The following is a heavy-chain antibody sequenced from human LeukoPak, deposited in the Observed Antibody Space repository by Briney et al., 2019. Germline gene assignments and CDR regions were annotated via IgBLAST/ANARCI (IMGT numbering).Heavy chain of an antibody. V-gene: IGHV1-2*02. CDR1: GYTFTGYY. CDR3: ARGLRFLEWFLDY. D-gene: IGHD3-3*01. Sequence: ASVKVSCKASGYTFTGYYMHWVRQAPGQGLEWMGWINPNSGGTNYAQKFQGGVTMTRDTSISTAYMELSRLRSDDTAVYYCARGLRFLEWFLDYWGQGTLVTVSS. CDR2: INPNSGGT. J-gene: IGHJ4*02.